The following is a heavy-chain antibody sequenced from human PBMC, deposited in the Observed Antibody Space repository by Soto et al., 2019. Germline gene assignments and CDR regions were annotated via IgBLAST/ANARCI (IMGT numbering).Heavy chain of an antibody. CDR2: INHSGST. D-gene: IGHD4-17*01. CDR1: GGSFSGYY. V-gene: IGHV4-34*01. Sequence: SETLSLTCAVYGGSFSGYYWSWIRQPPGKGLEWIGEINHSGSTNYNPSLKSRVTISVDTSKNQFSLKLSSVTAADTAVYYCARKRLLNWYFDLWGRGTLVTVSS. CDR3: ARKRLLNWYFDL. J-gene: IGHJ2*01.